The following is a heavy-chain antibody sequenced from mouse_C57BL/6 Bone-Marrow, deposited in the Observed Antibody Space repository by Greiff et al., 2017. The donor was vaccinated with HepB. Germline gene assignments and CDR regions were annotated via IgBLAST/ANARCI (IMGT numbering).Heavy chain of an antibody. Sequence: QVQLQQSGTELVKPGASVKLSCKASGYTFTSYWIHWVKQRPGQGLEWIGNINPRNGGTDYSEKFKSKAPLTVDKSSSTAYMQLSSLSSEESAAYYCARGWLPYAMDYWGQGTSVTVSA. CDR2: INPRNGGT. D-gene: IGHD2-3*01. J-gene: IGHJ4*01. CDR1: GYTFTSYW. CDR3: ARGWLPYAMDY. V-gene: IGHV1-53*01.